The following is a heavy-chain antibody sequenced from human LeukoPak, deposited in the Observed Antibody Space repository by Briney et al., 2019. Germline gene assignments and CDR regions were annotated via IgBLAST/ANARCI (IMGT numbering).Heavy chain of an antibody. D-gene: IGHD4-11*01. CDR3: TRDQVTTQYYYYYYYMDV. CDR1: GFTFGDYA. CDR2: IRSKAYGGTT. Sequence: PGGSLRLSCTASGFTFGDYAMSWFRQAPGKGLEWVGFIRSKAYGGTTEYAASVKGRFTISRDDSKSIAYLQMNSLKTEDTAVYYCTRDQVTTQYYYYYYYMDVWGKGTTVTVSS. V-gene: IGHV3-49*03. J-gene: IGHJ6*03.